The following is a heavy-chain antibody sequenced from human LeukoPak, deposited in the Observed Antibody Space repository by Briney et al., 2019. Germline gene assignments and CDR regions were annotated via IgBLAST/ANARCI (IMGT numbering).Heavy chain of an antibody. D-gene: IGHD3-10*01. J-gene: IGHJ4*02. Sequence: SETLSLTCTVSGGSISSYYWSWIRQPPGKGLEWIGYIYYSGSTNYNPSLKSRVTISVDTSKNQFSLRLSSVTAADTAVYFCAWGAGSYRYHYWGQGTLVTVSS. CDR2: IYYSGST. CDR1: GGSISSYY. V-gene: IGHV4-59*01. CDR3: AWGAGSYRYHY.